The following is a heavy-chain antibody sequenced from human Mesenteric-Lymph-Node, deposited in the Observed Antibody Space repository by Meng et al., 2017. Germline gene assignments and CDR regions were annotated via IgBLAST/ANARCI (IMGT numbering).Heavy chain of an antibody. V-gene: IGHV1-69*05. J-gene: IGHJ6*02. CDR2: IIPIFGTA. CDR1: GGTFSSYA. Sequence: SVKVSCKASGGTFSSYAISWVREAPGQGLEWMGGIIPIFGTANYAQKFQGRVTITTDESTSTAYMELSSLRSEDTAVYYCASPYCSGGSCPPLYYYYYGMDVWGQGTTVTVSS. D-gene: IGHD2-15*01. CDR3: ASPYCSGGSCPPLYYYYYGMDV.